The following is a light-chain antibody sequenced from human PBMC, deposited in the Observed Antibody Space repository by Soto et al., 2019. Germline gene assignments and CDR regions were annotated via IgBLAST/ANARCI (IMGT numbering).Light chain of an antibody. CDR2: AAS. CDR1: RDIGSD. Sequence: IHVTQSPYTLSAAVGDRITITCRASRDIGSDLSWYQQKPGKAPTLLIYAASNLQSGVPSRFRGSRSGTEFTLTVSSLQPADFATYYCLQDHDDSWTFGQGTKVDIK. CDR3: LQDHDDSWT. J-gene: IGKJ1*01. V-gene: IGKV1-6*01.